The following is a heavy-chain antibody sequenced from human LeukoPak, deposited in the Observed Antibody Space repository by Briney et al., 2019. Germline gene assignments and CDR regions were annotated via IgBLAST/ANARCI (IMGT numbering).Heavy chain of an antibody. V-gene: IGHV1-2*02. Sequence: ASVKVSCKASGYTFTRYYMHWVRQAPGQGLEWMGWINPNSGGTNYAQKFQGRVTMTRDTSICTAYMELSRLRSDDTAVYYCARGGDWNDHYYYYYMDVWGKGTTVTISS. CDR2: INPNSGGT. CDR3: ARGGDWNDHYYYYYMDV. CDR1: GYTFTRYY. J-gene: IGHJ6*03. D-gene: IGHD1-1*01.